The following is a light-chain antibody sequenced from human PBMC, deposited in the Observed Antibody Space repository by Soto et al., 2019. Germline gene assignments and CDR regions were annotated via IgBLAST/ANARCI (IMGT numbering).Light chain of an antibody. Sequence: DIVMTQSPDSLAVSLGERATINCKSSQSVLYSSNNKNYLAWYQQKPGQPPKLLIYWASTRESGVPDRFSGSGSGKDFTLTISSVQAEDVAVYYCQQYYSTPLTFGQGTRLEIK. CDR3: QQYYSTPLT. CDR2: WAS. V-gene: IGKV4-1*01. CDR1: QSVLYSSNNKNY. J-gene: IGKJ5*01.